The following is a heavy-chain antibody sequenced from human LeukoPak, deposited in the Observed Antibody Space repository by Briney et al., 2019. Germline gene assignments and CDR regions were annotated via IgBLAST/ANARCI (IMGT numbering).Heavy chain of an antibody. CDR3: AKQGGSSGYYQTQSYDAFDI. Sequence: PGGTLRLSCAASGFTFSIYGMSWVRQAPGKGLEWVSAISGSGGSTYYADSVKGRFTISRDNSKNTLYLQMNSLRAEDTAVYYCAKQGGSSGYYQTQSYDAFDIWGQGTMVTVSS. J-gene: IGHJ3*02. CDR2: ISGSGGST. CDR1: GFTFSIYG. D-gene: IGHD3-22*01. V-gene: IGHV3-23*01.